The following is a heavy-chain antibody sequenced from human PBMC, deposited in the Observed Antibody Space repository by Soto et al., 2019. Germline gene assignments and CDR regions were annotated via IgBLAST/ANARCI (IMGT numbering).Heavy chain of an antibody. CDR2: IYYSGST. CDR3: ATLTYCSSTSCPSYWFDP. D-gene: IGHD2-2*01. Sequence: SETLSLTCTVSGGSISSGGYYWSWIRQHPGKGLEWIGYIYYSGSTYYHPSLKSRVTISVDTSKNQFSLKLSSVTAADTAVYYCATLTYCSSTSCPSYWFDPWGQGTLVTVSS. V-gene: IGHV4-31*03. J-gene: IGHJ5*02. CDR1: GGSISSGGYY.